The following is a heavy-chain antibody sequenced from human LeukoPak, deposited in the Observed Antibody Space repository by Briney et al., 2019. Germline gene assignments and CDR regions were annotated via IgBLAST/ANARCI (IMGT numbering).Heavy chain of an antibody. V-gene: IGHV4-59*08. CDR1: GGSISSYY. D-gene: IGHD4-23*01. J-gene: IGHJ4*02. CDR3: ARDYGGNLDY. CDR2: IYYSGST. Sequence: SETLSLTCTVSGGSISSYYWSWIRQPPGKGLEWIGYIYYSGSTNYNPSLKSRVTISVDTSKNQFSLKLSSVTAADTAVYYCARDYGGNLDYWGQGTLVTGSS.